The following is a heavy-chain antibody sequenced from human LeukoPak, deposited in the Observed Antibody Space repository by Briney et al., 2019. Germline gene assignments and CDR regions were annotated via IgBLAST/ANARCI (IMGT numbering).Heavy chain of an antibody. V-gene: IGHV1-8*03. J-gene: IGHJ6*03. D-gene: IGHD6-19*01. CDR2: MNPNSGNT. Sequence: ASVKVSCKASGYTFTSYDINWVRQATGQGLEWMGWMNPNSGNTGYAQKFQGRVTITRNTSISTAYMELCSLRSEDTAVYYCARLAVAGPTIFYYYYMDVWGKGTTVTVSS. CDR3: ARLAVAGPTIFYYYYMDV. CDR1: GYTFTSYD.